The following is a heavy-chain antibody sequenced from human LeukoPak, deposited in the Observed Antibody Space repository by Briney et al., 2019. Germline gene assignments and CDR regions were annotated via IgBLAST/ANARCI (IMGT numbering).Heavy chain of an antibody. D-gene: IGHD5-18*01. CDR1: GFTFSDYY. J-gene: IGHJ4*02. CDR2: VSRSGDTV. V-gene: IGHV3-11*04. Sequence: GGSLRLSCAASGFTFSDYYMSWIRQAPGKGPEWVSYVSRSGDTVKYVDSVKGRFTISRDNAKDSLWLQMNSLRVEDTAVYYCVRGTRGGYTYGYNYWGQGTLVTVSS. CDR3: VRGTRGGYTYGYNY.